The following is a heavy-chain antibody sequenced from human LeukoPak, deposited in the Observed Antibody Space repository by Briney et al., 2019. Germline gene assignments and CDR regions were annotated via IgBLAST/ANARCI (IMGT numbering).Heavy chain of an antibody. CDR1: GFTFDDYA. CDR2: ISGDGGST. V-gene: IGHV3-43*02. CDR3: AKERLWGSYRTNGIDY. Sequence: PGGSLRLSCAASGFTFDDYAMHWVRQAPGEGLEWVSLISGDGGSTYYADSVKGRFTISRDNSKNSLYLQMNSLRTEDTALYYCAKERLWGSYRTNGIDYWGQGTLVTVSS. D-gene: IGHD3-16*02. J-gene: IGHJ4*02.